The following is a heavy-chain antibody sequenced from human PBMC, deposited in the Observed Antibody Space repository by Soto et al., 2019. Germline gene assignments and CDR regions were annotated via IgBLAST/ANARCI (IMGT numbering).Heavy chain of an antibody. Sequence: PGGSLRLSCAASGFTFSSYAMSWVRQAPGKGLECVSVISGSGGSTYYAVSVKGRFTISRDNSKNTLYLQMNSLRAEDTAVYYCAKVMYYYDSSGYYSGSGMDVWGQGTTVTVSS. D-gene: IGHD3-22*01. CDR2: ISGSGGST. V-gene: IGHV3-23*01. CDR3: AKVMYYYDSSGYYSGSGMDV. CDR1: GFTFSSYA. J-gene: IGHJ6*02.